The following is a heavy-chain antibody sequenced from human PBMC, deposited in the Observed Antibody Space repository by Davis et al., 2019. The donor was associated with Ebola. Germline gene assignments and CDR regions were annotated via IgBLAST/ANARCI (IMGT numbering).Heavy chain of an antibody. CDR2: INPNGGST. CDR3: ARDLPLGAGMDV. Sequence: ASVKVSCKASGYTFTSYYMHWVRQAPGQGLEWMGIINPNGGSTSYAQKFQGRVTITADESTSTAYMELSSLRSEDTAVYYCARDLPLGAGMDVWGKGTTVTVSS. V-gene: IGHV1-46*01. CDR1: GYTFTSYY. J-gene: IGHJ6*04. D-gene: IGHD3-16*01.